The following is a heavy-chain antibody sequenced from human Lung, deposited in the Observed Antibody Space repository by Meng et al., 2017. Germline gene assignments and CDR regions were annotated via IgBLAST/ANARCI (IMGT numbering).Heavy chain of an antibody. J-gene: IGHJ4*02. CDR2: INHSGST. Sequence: GSLRLSCAVYVGSFSDYYWTWIRQSPGKGLEWIGHINHSGSTNYNPSLKSRLTMSVDTSKNQFSLKLSSVTAADTAVYYCARGRSSGYYSPLDYWGQGTLVTSYS. V-gene: IGHV4-34*01. D-gene: IGHD3-22*01. CDR3: ARGRSSGYYSPLDY. CDR1: VGSFSDYY.